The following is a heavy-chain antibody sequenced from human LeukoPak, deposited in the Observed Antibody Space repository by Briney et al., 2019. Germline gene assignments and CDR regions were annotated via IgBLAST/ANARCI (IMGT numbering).Heavy chain of an antibody. D-gene: IGHD5-18*01. CDR2: ISYDGSSK. CDR1: AFTFCTYA. CDR3: ARARSSYGYGEAFDI. J-gene: IGHJ3*02. Sequence: GGSLRLSCAASAFTFCTYAMHRVRQAPGKGLVGGVVISYDGSSKYYADSVKGRFTISRDNSKNTLYLQMNSLRAEDTAVYYCARARSSYGYGEAFDIWGQGTMVTVSS. V-gene: IGHV3-30*04.